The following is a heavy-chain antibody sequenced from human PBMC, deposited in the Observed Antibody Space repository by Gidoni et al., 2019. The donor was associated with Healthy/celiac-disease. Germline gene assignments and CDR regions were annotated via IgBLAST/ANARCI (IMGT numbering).Heavy chain of an antibody. V-gene: IGHV3-73*02. J-gene: IGHJ6*02. CDR1: GFTFRGRA. D-gene: IGHD3-10*01. CDR3: TSSLMVRGVNRFMAV. Sequence: EVQLVESGGGLVQPGGSLKLPCAASGFTFRGRAMHWVRQASGKGLELVCRIRCIANRYATAYAASVKGRFTISRDDSKNAAYLQMNSLTTEDTAVYYCTSSLMVRGVNRFMAVWGQGNPVTVSS. CDR2: IRCIANRYAT.